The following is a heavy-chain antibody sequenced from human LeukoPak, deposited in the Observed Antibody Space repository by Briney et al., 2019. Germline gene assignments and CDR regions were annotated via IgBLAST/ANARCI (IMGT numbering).Heavy chain of an antibody. CDR2: IIPIFGTA. Sequence: ASVKVSCKASGGTFSSYALSWVRQAPGQGLEWMGGIIPIFGTANYAQKFQGRVTITADESTSTAYMELSSLRSEDTAVYYCASTPLYGYYYYGMDVWGQGTTVTVSS. J-gene: IGHJ6*02. CDR3: ASTPLYGYYYYGMDV. V-gene: IGHV1-69*13. CDR1: GGTFSSYA. D-gene: IGHD2-2*02.